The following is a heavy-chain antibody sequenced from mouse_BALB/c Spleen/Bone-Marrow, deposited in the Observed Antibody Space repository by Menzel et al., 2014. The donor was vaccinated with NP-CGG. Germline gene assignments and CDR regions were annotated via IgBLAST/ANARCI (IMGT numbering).Heavy chain of an antibody. CDR1: GFTFSSYT. CDR3: ARRAGAY. CDR2: ISNGGGST. Sequence: EVKLMESGGGLVQPGGSLKLSCAASGFTFSSYTMSWVRQTPEKRLEWVAYISNGGGSTYYPDTVKGRFTISRDNAKNTLYLQMSSRKSEDTAMYYFARRAGAYWGQGTLVTVSA. D-gene: IGHD3-3*01. J-gene: IGHJ3*01. V-gene: IGHV5-12-2*01.